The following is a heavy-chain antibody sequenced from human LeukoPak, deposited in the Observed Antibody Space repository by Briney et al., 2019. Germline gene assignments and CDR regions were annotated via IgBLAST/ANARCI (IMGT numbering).Heavy chain of an antibody. Sequence: PGGSLRLSCAGSGFTFSSYAMSWVRQAPGKGLEWVSAISDSGGSTYYADSVKGRFTISRDNSKNTLYLQMSSLRAEDTAVYYCAKACDYHSHYYFDYWGQGTLVTVSS. D-gene: IGHD4-17*01. V-gene: IGHV3-23*01. CDR1: GFTFSSYA. CDR2: ISDSGGST. CDR3: AKACDYHSHYYFDY. J-gene: IGHJ4*02.